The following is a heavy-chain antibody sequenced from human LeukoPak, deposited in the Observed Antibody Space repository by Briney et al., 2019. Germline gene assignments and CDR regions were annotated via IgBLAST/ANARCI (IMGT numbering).Heavy chain of an antibody. J-gene: IGHJ1*01. CDR3: ARDRWYFQH. D-gene: IGHD3-16*02. Sequence: GGSLRLSCAASGYTFSDYYMSWLRQAPGKGLEWVSYIRSSGSTIYSADAVKGRFTIYSDNSENSLYLQMNDLRTEDTAVYYCARDRWYFQHWGQGTLVTVSS. V-gene: IGHV3-11*04. CDR1: GYTFSDYY. CDR2: IRSSGSTI.